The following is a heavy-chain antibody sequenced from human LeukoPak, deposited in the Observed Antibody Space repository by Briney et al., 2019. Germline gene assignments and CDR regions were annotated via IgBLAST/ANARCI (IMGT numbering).Heavy chain of an antibody. Sequence: GSLRLSCAASGFTFSSYSMNWVRQAPGKGLEWISYIGTSSGNTKYADSVKGRFTISGDKAKNSVYLQMNSLRVEDTAVYYCARDTKYAFDNWGQGTLVTVSS. D-gene: IGHD2-2*01. J-gene: IGHJ4*02. CDR2: IGTSSGNT. CDR1: GFTFSSYS. V-gene: IGHV3-48*01. CDR3: ARDTKYAFDN.